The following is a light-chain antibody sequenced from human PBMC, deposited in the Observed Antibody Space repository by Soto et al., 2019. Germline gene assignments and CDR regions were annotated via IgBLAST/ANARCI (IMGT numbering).Light chain of an antibody. J-gene: IGKJ2*01. Sequence: DIVMTQSPDSLAVSLGERATINCKSSQSVLYSSNNKNYLALYQQKPGQPPKLLIYGASTRESGVPDRFSGSVSGTDCTLPISSMQAEDVAINYCQQYYRPPYKFGQGTKLEIK. CDR3: QQYYRPPYK. CDR1: QSVLYSSNNKNY. CDR2: GAS. V-gene: IGKV4-1*01.